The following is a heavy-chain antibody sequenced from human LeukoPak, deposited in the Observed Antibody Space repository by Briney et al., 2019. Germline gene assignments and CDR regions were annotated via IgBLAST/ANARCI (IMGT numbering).Heavy chain of an antibody. CDR2: INHSGST. J-gene: IGHJ6*02. CDR3: ARRRDYSTPGGYYYYDMDV. CDR1: GASFSGYY. Sequence: SETLSLTCAVSGASFSGYYWSWIRQPPGKGLEWIGEINHSGSTNYNPSLKSRVTISVDTSKNQFSLKLSSVTAADTAVYYCARRRDYSTPGGYYYYDMDVWGQGTTVTVSS. V-gene: IGHV4-34*01. D-gene: IGHD4-11*01.